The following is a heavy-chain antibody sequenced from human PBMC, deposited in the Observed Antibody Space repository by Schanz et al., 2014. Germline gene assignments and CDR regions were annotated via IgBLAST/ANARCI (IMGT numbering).Heavy chain of an antibody. V-gene: IGHV3-23*05. CDR1: GFTFDHYA. CDR2: VSSRSDEI. Sequence: DVPLLESGGGLVQPGGSLRLSCAASGFTFDHYAMTWVRQAPGKGLEWVAAVSSRSDEIKYADSVRGRFTISRDNSRSTMYLQMNSLRAEDTAVYFCAKDLGVDCGDGCFNWYFDLWGRGTLVTVSS. J-gene: IGHJ2*01. D-gene: IGHD2-21*02. CDR3: AKDLGVDCGDGCFNWYFDL.